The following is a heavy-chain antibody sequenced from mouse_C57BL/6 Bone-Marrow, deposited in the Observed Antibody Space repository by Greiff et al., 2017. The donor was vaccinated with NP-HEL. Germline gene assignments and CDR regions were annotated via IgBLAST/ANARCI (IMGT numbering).Heavy chain of an antibody. CDR2: INPSGSYT. V-gene: IGHV1-50*01. D-gene: IGHD1-1*01. CDR3: ASNYGRDYDAMDY. J-gene: IGHJ4*01. Sequence: QVQLQQSGAELVKPGASVKLSCKASGYTFTSYWMQWVKQRPGQGLEWIGEINPSGSYTNYNQKFKGKATLTVDKSSSTAYMQLSSLTSEDSEVYYGASNYGRDYDAMDYWGQGTAATVSA. CDR1: GYTFTSYW.